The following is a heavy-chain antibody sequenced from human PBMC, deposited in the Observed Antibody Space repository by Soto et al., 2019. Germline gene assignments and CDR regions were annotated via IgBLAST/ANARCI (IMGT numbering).Heavy chain of an antibody. CDR1: GYIFTSYG. V-gene: IGHV1-18*01. Sequence: QVQLVQSVAELKKPGASAKVSCKASGYIFTSYGISWVRQAPGQGLEWMAWISVDSGNTNYAQNFQGRVTMTTDTSASTAHMELRSLRSDDPAVYYCARFNGSGTNYYMDVWGKGTTVIVSS. J-gene: IGHJ6*03. CDR2: ISVDSGNT. D-gene: IGHD3-10*01. CDR3: ARFNGSGTNYYMDV.